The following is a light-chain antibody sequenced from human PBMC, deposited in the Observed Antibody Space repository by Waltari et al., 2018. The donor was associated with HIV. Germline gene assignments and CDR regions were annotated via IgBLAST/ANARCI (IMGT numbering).Light chain of an antibody. Sequence: DIQMTQSPSTLSASVGDRVTVSSRANQTIAKFLNWYQHKPGEAPNLLISSASNLHGGVPSRFGASGSGSDFALTITSLQPEDFVVYYCQQTHSAPWTFGQGTKIDIK. J-gene: IGKJ1*01. CDR1: QTIAKF. V-gene: IGKV1-39*01. CDR3: QQTHSAPWT. CDR2: SAS.